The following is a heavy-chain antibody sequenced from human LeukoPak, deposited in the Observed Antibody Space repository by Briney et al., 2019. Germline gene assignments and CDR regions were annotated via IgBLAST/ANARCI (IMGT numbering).Heavy chain of an antibody. Sequence: PGRSLRLSCAASGFTFDDYAMHWVRQAPGKGLEWVSGISWNSGSIGYADSVKGRFTISRDNAKNSLYLQMNSLRAEDMALYYCAKDNYYDSSRYLYYWGQGTLVTVSS. D-gene: IGHD3-22*01. J-gene: IGHJ4*02. CDR1: GFTFDDYA. CDR2: ISWNSGSI. V-gene: IGHV3-9*03. CDR3: AKDNYYDSSRYLYY.